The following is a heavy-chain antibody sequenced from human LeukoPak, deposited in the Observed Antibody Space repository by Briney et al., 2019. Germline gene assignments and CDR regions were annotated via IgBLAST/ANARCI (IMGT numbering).Heavy chain of an antibody. CDR2: IKSKIDGGTT. D-gene: IGHD3-10*01. CDR3: TTSLSITMVRGVINPFDY. V-gene: IGHV3-15*01. CDR1: GFTFSSYE. Sequence: PGGSLRLSCAASGFTFSSYEMNWVRQAPGKGLEWVGRIKSKIDGGTTDYAAPVKGRFTISRDDSKNTLYLQMNSLKTEDTAVYYCTTSLSITMVRGVINPFDYWGQGTLVTVSS. J-gene: IGHJ4*02.